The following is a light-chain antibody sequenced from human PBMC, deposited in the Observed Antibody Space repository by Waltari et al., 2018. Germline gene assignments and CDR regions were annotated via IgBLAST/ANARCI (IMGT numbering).Light chain of an antibody. Sequence: QSALTQPASVSASPGQSITISCTGTASDIGYHNFVTLYRQPPGKAPQLVIYDVSRRPSDISPRFSGSKSGTTASLTIFGLQPEDEADYYCNSYTTKGTLVVFGGGTKLTVL. J-gene: IGLJ3*02. V-gene: IGLV2-14*03. CDR3: NSYTTKGTLVV. CDR2: DVS. CDR1: ASDIGYHNF.